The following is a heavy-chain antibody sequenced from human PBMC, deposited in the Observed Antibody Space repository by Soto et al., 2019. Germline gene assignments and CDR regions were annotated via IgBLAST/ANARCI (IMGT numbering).Heavy chain of an antibody. CDR3: ARDLNYYDWLGGFYYYYYGMDV. Sequence: QVQLVESGGGVVQPGRSLRLSCAASGFTFSSYGMHWVRQAPGKGLEWVAVIWYDGSNKYYADSVKGRFTISRDDSKNTLYLQMNSLRAEDTAVYYCARDLNYYDWLGGFYYYYYGMDVWGQGTTVTVSS. D-gene: IGHD3-22*01. V-gene: IGHV3-33*01. CDR2: IWYDGSNK. J-gene: IGHJ6*02. CDR1: GFTFSSYG.